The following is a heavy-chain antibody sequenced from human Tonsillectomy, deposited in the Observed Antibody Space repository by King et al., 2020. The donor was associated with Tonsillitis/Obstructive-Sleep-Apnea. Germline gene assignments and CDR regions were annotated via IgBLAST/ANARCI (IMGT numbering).Heavy chain of an antibody. V-gene: IGHV4-59*01. D-gene: IGHD2-15*01. J-gene: IGHJ5*02. Sequence: QLQESGPGLVKPSETLSLTCNVSGGSISSYYWSWIRQPPGKGLEWIGYFYYNGNTNYNPSLKSRVTISVDTSKNQLSLKLSSVTAAETAVYYCARAYYYFSGWFDPWGQGTLVTVSS. CDR1: GGSISSYY. CDR2: FYYNGNT. CDR3: ARAYYYFSGWFDP.